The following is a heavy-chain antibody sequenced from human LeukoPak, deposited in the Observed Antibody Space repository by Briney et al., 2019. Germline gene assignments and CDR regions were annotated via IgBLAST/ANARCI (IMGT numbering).Heavy chain of an antibody. CDR1: GFTFSNFA. CDR2: ITGSGGNA. CDR3: AKAAATGSGYYFEY. Sequence: GGSLRLSCTASGFTFSNFAMSWVRQAPGKGLEWVSTITGSGGNAYYADSVKGRFTIPRDNSKSTLYLQMNSLGPEDAAVYYCAKAAATGSGYYFEYWGQGALVTVSS. D-gene: IGHD6-13*01. J-gene: IGHJ4*02. V-gene: IGHV3-23*01.